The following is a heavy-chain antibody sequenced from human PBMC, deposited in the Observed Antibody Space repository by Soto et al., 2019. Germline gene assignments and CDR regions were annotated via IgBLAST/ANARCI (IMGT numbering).Heavy chain of an antibody. CDR2: IDYSGST. CDR3: ARDGGDYYGSGVFDY. CDR1: GGSISSGDYY. Sequence: QVQLQESGPGLVKPSQTLSLTCTVSGGSISSGDYYWSWIRQPPGKGLEWIGYIDYSGSTYYNPSLQSRVTISVDTSNNQFSLKLSSVTAADTAVYYSARDGGDYYGSGVFDYWGQGTLVTVSS. V-gene: IGHV4-30-4*01. D-gene: IGHD3-10*01. J-gene: IGHJ4*02.